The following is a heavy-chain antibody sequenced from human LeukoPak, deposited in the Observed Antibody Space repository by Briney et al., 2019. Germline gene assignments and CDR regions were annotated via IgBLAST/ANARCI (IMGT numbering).Heavy chain of an antibody. Sequence: SETLSLTCNVSGGSISSKTYYWGWIRQPPGKGLEWIGTIYYSGTTYYNPSLNSRVTISVDTSNNQFSLNLTPVTAADTAVYYCARDYGDYVFDYWGQGTLVTVSS. D-gene: IGHD4-17*01. J-gene: IGHJ4*02. CDR2: IYYSGTT. V-gene: IGHV4-39*01. CDR3: ARDYGDYVFDY. CDR1: GGSISSKTYY.